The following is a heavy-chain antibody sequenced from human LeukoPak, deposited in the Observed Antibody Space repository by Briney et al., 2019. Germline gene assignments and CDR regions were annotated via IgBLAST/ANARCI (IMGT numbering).Heavy chain of an antibody. CDR3: ARRTYYYGSGSYWARFDY. V-gene: IGHV4-34*01. Sequence: KTSETLSLTCAVYGGSFSGYYWSWIRQPPGKGLEWIGEINHSGSTNYNPSLKSRVTISVDTSKNQFSLKLSSVTAADTAVYYCARRTYYYGSGSYWARFDYWGQGTLVTVSS. D-gene: IGHD3-10*01. J-gene: IGHJ4*02. CDR1: GGSFSGYY. CDR2: INHSGST.